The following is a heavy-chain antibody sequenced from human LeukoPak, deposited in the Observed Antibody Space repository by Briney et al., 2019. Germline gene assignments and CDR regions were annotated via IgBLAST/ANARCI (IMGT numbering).Heavy chain of an antibody. D-gene: IGHD3-22*01. J-gene: IGHJ5*02. V-gene: IGHV1-69*13. CDR2: IVPGFHTT. CDR1: GDSFTNYA. Sequence: SVKVSCKASGDSFTNYAIVWVRQAPGQGLEWMGGIVPGFHTTDYAQRFQGRLIITADESTTTAYMELSSLTSEDTAMYYCARWDAHYHEGDNWFDPWGQGTLVTVSS. CDR3: ARWDAHYHEGDNWFDP.